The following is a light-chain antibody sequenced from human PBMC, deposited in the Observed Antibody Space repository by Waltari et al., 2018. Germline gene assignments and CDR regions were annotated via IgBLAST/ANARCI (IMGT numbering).Light chain of an antibody. CDR1: SSDVGGYDH. CDR3: CSYAGTNNWGV. V-gene: IGLV2-8*01. Sequence: QSALTQPPSASGSPGQSVTISCTGTSSDVGGYDHVSWYQQHPVKTPKRMIYEVTKRPSGVPDRCSGSKSGNTASLTVSGLQAEDEADYSCCSYAGTNNWGVFGGGTKLTVL. CDR2: EVT. J-gene: IGLJ3*02.